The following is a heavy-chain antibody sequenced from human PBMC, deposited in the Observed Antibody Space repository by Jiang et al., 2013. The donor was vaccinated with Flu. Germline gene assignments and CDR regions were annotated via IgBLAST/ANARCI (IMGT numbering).Heavy chain of an antibody. Sequence: GAEVKKPGASVKVSARLLDTPFTGYYMHWVRQAPGQGLEWMGWINPNSGGTNYAQKFQGWVTMTRDTSISTAYMELSRLRSDDTAVYYCARAGYDFGVVTAFDYWGQGTLVTVSS. J-gene: IGHJ4*02. CDR2: INPNSGGT. CDR3: ARAGYDFGVVTAFDY. V-gene: IGHV1-2*04. CDR1: DTPFTGYY. D-gene: IGHD3-3*01.